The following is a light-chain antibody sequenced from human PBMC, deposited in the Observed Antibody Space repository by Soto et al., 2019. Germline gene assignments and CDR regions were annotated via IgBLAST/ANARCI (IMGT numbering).Light chain of an antibody. Sequence: QSFLTQPASVSGSPGQSITISCTGTSSDVGGYNYVSWYQQHSGKAPKLIIYEVSNRPSGVSNRFSGSKSGNTASLTISGLQAEDEADYYCSSYTTTNTYVFGTGTKVTVL. CDR2: EVS. J-gene: IGLJ1*01. CDR1: SSDVGGYNY. V-gene: IGLV2-14*01. CDR3: SSYTTTNTYV.